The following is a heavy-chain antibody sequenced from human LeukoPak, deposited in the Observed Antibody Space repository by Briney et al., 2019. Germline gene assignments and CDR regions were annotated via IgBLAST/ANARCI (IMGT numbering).Heavy chain of an antibody. D-gene: IGHD2-2*01. CDR2: INPSGGST. V-gene: IGHV1-46*01. J-gene: IGHJ4*02. CDR1: GYTFTSYY. Sequence: ASVKVSCKASGYTFTSYYMHWVRQAHGQGLEWMGIINPSGGSTSYAQKFQGRVTMTRDTSTSTVYMELSSLRSEDTAVYYCTPHCSTTRSCYEWASDYWGQGTLVTVSS. CDR3: TPHCSTTRSCYEWASDY.